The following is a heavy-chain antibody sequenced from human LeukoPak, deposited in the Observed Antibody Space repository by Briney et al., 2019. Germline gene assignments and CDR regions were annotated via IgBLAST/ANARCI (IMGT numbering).Heavy chain of an antibody. J-gene: IGHJ4*02. CDR3: AKHDRRGYYYFDY. CDR1: GFTFSSYV. V-gene: IGHV3-23*01. CDR2: ISDSGGST. Sequence: GGSLRLSCAASGFTFSSYVMSWVRQAPGKGLEWVSAISDSGGSTYYADSMKGRFTISRDNSKNTLYLQMNSLRAEDTAVYYCAKHDRRGYYYFDYWGQGTLVTVSS. D-gene: IGHD2-21*01.